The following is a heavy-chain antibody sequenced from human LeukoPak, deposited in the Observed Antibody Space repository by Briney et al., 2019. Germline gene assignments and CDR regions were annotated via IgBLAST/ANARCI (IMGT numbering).Heavy chain of an antibody. CDR2: ISYDGSNK. J-gene: IGHJ3*02. D-gene: IGHD3-10*01. CDR3: ARDPSGSDAFDI. V-gene: IGHV3-30-3*01. CDR1: GFTFSSYA. Sequence: GGSLRLSCAASGFTFSSYAMHWVRQAPGKGLEWVAVISYDGSNKYYADSVKGRFTISRDNSKNTLYLQMNSLRAEDTAVYYCARDPSGSDAFDIWGQGTMVTVFS.